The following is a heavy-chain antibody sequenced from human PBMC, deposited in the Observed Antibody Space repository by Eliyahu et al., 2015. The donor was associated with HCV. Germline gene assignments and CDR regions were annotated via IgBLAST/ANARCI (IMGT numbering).Heavy chain of an antibody. Sequence: QVQLQQWGAGLLKPSETLSLTCAVYGGSFSGYYWSWIRQPPGKGLEWIGEINHSGSTNYNPSLKSRVTISVDTSKNQFSLKLSSVTAADTAVYYCARVGQLWSRRAFDYWGQGTLVTVSS. CDR1: GGSFSGYY. CDR3: ARVGQLWSRRAFDY. CDR2: INHSGST. J-gene: IGHJ4*02. V-gene: IGHV4-34*01. D-gene: IGHD5-18*01.